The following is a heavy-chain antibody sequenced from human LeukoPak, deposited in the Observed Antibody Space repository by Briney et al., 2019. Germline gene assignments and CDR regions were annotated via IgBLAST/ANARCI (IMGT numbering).Heavy chain of an antibody. V-gene: IGHV3-74*01. CDR1: GFTFRNHA. D-gene: IGHD6-13*01. Sequence: GGSLRLSCAATGFTFRNHAMHWVRQAPGKGLVWVSRINSDGSSTSYADSVKGRFTISRDNAKNTLYLQMNSLRAEDTAVYYCARDPSYSSSWYDYWGQGTLVTVSS. CDR3: ARDPSYSSSWYDY. J-gene: IGHJ4*02. CDR2: INSDGSST.